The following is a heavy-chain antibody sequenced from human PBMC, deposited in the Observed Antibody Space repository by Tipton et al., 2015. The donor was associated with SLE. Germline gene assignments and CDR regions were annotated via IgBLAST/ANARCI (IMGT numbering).Heavy chain of an antibody. Sequence: TLSLTCTVSGYSINRGYYWGWIRQLPGKGLEWIGTVYHDGSTYYNPSLSSRLTISVDTSRNQFSLNLRSVTAADTAIYYCAGSSPTTLSSAFDVWGRGTMVTVSS. CDR3: AGSSPTTLSSAFDV. D-gene: IGHD6-6*01. CDR2: VYHDGST. CDR1: GYSINRGYY. J-gene: IGHJ3*01. V-gene: IGHV4-38-2*02.